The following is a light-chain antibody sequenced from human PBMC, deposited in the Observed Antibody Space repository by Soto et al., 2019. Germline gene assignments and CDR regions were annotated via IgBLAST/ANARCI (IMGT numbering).Light chain of an antibody. V-gene: IGLV1-40*01. Sequence: QAVVTQPPSVSGAPGQRVTISCTGSSSNIGAGYDVHWYQHLPRTAPKLLIYANTNRPSGVPDRFSGSKSGTSASLAITGLQPEDEADYYCQSYDSSLFVFGTGTKLTV. CDR2: ANT. CDR1: SSNIGAGYD. CDR3: QSYDSSLFV. J-gene: IGLJ1*01.